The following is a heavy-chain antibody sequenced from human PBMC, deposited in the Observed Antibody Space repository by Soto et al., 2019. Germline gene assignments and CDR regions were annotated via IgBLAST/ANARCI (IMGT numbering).Heavy chain of an antibody. J-gene: IGHJ4*02. CDR1: GGSISSGGYY. V-gene: IGHV4-31*03. CDR2: IYYSGST. D-gene: IGHD3-10*01. Sequence: SETLSLTCTVSGGSISSGGYYWSWIRQHPGKGLEWVGYIYYSGSTYYNPSLKSRVTISVDTSKNQFSLKLSSVTAADTAVYYCARAYGSGSYWRYWGQGTLVTVSS. CDR3: ARAYGSGSYWRY.